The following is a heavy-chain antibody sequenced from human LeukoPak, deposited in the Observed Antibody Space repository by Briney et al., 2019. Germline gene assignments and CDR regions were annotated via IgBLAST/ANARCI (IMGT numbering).Heavy chain of an antibody. CDR2: ISSSSTTI. J-gene: IGHJ6*03. CDR3: ATEITPYYYMDV. CDR1: GFTLSSYS. Sequence: GGSLRLSCAASGFTLSSYSMMWVRQAPGKGLEWVSYISSSSTTIHYADSVKGRFTISRDNAKNSLYLQMNSLRADDTAVYYCATEITPYYYMDVWGKGTTVTVSS. D-gene: IGHD5-24*01. V-gene: IGHV3-48*04.